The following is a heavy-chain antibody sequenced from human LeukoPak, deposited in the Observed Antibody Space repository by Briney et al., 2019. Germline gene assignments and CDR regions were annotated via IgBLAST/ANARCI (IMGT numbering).Heavy chain of an antibody. V-gene: IGHV5-51*01. Sequence: GESLKISCKDSGYKFTSYWIGWVRQMPGKGLEWMGIIYPGDSDTTYSPSFQGQVTISADKSISTAYLQWSSLKASDTAMYYCARHYYDSNGYYYLDYWGQGTLVTVSS. CDR3: ARHYYDSNGYYYLDY. CDR1: GYKFTSYW. CDR2: IYPGDSDT. D-gene: IGHD3-22*01. J-gene: IGHJ4*02.